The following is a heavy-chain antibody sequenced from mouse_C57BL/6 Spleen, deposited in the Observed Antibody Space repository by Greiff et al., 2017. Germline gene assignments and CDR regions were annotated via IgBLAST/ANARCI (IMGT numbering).Heavy chain of an antibody. Sequence: QVQLQQSGAELVRPGASVTLSCKASGYKFTDYEMHWVKQTPVHGLEWIGAIDPETGGTDSNQKFKGKAILTADTSSSTAYMELRSLTSEDSAVYYCTKRRGNLYAMDYWGQGTSVTVSS. CDR1: GYKFTDYE. D-gene: IGHD2-1*01. CDR3: TKRRGNLYAMDY. V-gene: IGHV1-15*01. CDR2: IDPETGGT. J-gene: IGHJ4*01.